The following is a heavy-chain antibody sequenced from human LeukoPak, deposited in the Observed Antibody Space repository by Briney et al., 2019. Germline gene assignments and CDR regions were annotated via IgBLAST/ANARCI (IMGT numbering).Heavy chain of an antibody. V-gene: IGHV1-3*01. J-gene: IGHJ4*02. CDR3: ARGGEYDPAYY. Sequence: ASVKVSCKASGYTFTSYAMHWVRQAPGQRLEWMGWINAGKGNTKYSQKFQGRVTITRDTSASTAYMELSSLRSEDTAVYYCARGGEYDPAYYWGQGTLVTVSS. CDR1: GYTFTSYA. D-gene: IGHD4-17*01. CDR2: INAGKGNT.